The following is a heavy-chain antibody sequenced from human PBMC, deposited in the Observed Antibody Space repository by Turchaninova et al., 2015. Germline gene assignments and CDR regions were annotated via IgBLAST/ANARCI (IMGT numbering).Heavy chain of an antibody. CDR3: AHVRDPRSWSLGS. J-gene: IGHJ5*02. V-gene: IGHV3-15*01. Sequence: LVRLGVFCRLSRAAAGLTWAPAGMTWVRQGPGKGLEWVGRIKSKGSGGTTDYAAPVGGRFTISRDDSQNTLYLQMNSLKIEDTAIYYCAHVRDPRSWSLGSWGQGTLVTVSS. CDR1: GLTWAPAG. D-gene: IGHD6-13*01. CDR2: IKSKGSGGTT.